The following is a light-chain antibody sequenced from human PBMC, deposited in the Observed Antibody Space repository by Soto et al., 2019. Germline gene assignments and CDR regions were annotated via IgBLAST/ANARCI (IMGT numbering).Light chain of an antibody. CDR2: AAS. V-gene: IGKV1-9*01. CDR1: QGISNH. CDR3: PQVNVYPAT. J-gene: IGKJ4*01. Sequence: IQLTQSPSSLSASVGDRVTITCRASQGISNHLGWYQQKPGKAPELLIYAASTLQTGVPSRFSGGGSGTDFTLTIPSLQPEDFATYYCPQVNVYPATFGGGTKVDIK.